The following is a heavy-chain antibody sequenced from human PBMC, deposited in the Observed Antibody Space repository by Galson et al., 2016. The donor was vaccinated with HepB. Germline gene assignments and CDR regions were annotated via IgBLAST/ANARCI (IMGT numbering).Heavy chain of an antibody. V-gene: IGHV1-3*04. D-gene: IGHD1-26*01. CDR2: TNTGNGNT. Sequence: SVKVSCKASGYTFTTYAMHWVRQAPGQRLEWMGWTNTGNGNTKYSQKFQGRVTISRDTSASTAYMELRSLRSEDTAVYYCARDSGSPNWFDPWGQGTLVTVSS. J-gene: IGHJ5*02. CDR3: ARDSGSPNWFDP. CDR1: GYTFTTYA.